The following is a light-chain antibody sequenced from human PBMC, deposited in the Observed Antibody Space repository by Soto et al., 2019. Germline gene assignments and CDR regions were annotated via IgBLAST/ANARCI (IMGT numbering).Light chain of an antibody. CDR3: AAWDDSLNAFYV. CDR2: SNN. V-gene: IGLV1-44*01. CDR1: SSNIGSNY. Sequence: QSVLTQPPSASGTPGQRVTISCSGSSSNIGSNYVNWYQQLPGAAPKLLIYSNNQRPSGVPDRFSGSKSGTSASLAISGLQSEDEAGYYCAAWDDSLNAFYVFGTGTKVTVL. J-gene: IGLJ1*01.